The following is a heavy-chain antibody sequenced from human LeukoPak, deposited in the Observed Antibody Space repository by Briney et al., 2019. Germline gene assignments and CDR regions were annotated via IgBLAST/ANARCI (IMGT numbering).Heavy chain of an antibody. V-gene: IGHV3-48*03. Sequence: GGSLRLSCAASGFTFSSYEMNWVRQAPGKGLEWVSYISSSGSTIYYADSVKGRFTISRDNAKNSLYLQMNSLRAEDTAVYYCARVIGYYGSGSYNFDYWGQGTLVTVSS. D-gene: IGHD3-10*01. J-gene: IGHJ4*02. CDR1: GFTFSSYE. CDR3: ARVIGYYGSGSYNFDY. CDR2: ISSSGSTI.